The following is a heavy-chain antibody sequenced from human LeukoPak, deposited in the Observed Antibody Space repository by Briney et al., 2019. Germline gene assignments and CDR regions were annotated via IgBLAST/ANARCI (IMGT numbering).Heavy chain of an antibody. J-gene: IGHJ6*04. CDR3: AREADIAVVPASDV. V-gene: IGHV3-21*01. Sequence: PGGSLRLSCAASGFTFSSYSMNWVRQAPGKGLEWASSISSSSSYIYYADSVKGRFTISRDNAKNSLYLQMNSLRAEDTAVYYCAREADIAVVPASDVWGKGTTVTVSS. D-gene: IGHD2-2*01. CDR1: GFTFSSYS. CDR2: ISSSSSYI.